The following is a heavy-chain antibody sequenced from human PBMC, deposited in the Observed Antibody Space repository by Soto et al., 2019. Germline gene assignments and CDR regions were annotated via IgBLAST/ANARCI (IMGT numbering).Heavy chain of an antibody. Sequence: GGSLRLSCSASGFTFSSYAMHWVRQAPGKGLENVSAISSNGSNKYYADSVKGRFTISRDNSKNTLYLQMNSLRAEDTAVYYCARDLVMGSSSWLYYYYYGMDVWGQGTTVTVSS. V-gene: IGHV3-64*04. D-gene: IGHD6-13*01. CDR3: ARDLVMGSSSWLYYYYYGMDV. CDR1: GFTFSSYA. CDR2: ISSNGSNK. J-gene: IGHJ6*02.